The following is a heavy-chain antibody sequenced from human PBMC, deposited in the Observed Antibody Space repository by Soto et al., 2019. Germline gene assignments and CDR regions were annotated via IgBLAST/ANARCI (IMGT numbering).Heavy chain of an antibody. CDR1: GFTFSSYA. J-gene: IGHJ3*02. Sequence: LRLSCAASGFTFSSYAMHWVRQAPGKGLERVAVISYDGSNKYYADSVKGRFTISRDNSKNTLYLQMNSLRAEDTAVYYCARKYQLLYAFDIWGQGTMVTVSS. D-gene: IGHD2-2*01. CDR3: ARKYQLLYAFDI. CDR2: ISYDGSNK. V-gene: IGHV3-30-3*01.